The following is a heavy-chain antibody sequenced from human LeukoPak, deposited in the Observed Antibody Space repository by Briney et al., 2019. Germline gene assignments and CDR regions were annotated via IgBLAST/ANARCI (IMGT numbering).Heavy chain of an antibody. V-gene: IGHV1-2*02. CDR2: INPNSGGT. J-gene: IGHJ4*02. CDR3: ARGPADTVVVVAATLEFDY. D-gene: IGHD2-15*01. Sequence: GASVKVSCKASGYTFTGYYMYWVRQAPGQGLEWMGWINPNSGGTNYAQKFQGRVTMTRDTSISTAYMELSRLRSDDTAVYYCARGPADTVVVVAATLEFDYWGQGTLVTVSS. CDR1: GYTFTGYY.